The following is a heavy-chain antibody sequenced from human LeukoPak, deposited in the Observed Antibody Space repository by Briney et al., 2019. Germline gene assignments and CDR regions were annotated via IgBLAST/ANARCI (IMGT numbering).Heavy chain of an antibody. CDR3: ARGGPSRGTGFYYFDY. V-gene: IGHV1-2*02. Sequence: ASVKVSCKASGYTFTGYYMHWVRQAPGQGLEWMGWINPNSGGTNYAQKFQGRVTMTRDTSISTAYMELSRLRSDDTAVYYCARGGPSRGTGFYYFDYWGQGTLVTVSS. J-gene: IGHJ4*02. D-gene: IGHD3-10*01. CDR2: INPNSGGT. CDR1: GYTFTGYY.